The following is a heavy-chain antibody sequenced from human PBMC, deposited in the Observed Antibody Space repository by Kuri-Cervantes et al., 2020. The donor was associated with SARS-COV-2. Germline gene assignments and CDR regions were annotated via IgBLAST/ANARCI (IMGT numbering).Heavy chain of an antibody. CDR1: GFMFTTYA. J-gene: IGHJ2*01. V-gene: IGHV3-30*12. CDR2: ISYDGSNK. CDR3: ARPPPGYCSSTSCYTGGDFDL. Sequence: GGSLRLSCEGSGFMFTTYAMHWVRQAPGKGLEWVAVISYDGSNKYYADSVKGRFTISRDNSKNTLYLQMNSLRAEETAVYYCARPPPGYCSSTSCYTGGDFDLWGRGTLVTVSS. D-gene: IGHD2-2*02.